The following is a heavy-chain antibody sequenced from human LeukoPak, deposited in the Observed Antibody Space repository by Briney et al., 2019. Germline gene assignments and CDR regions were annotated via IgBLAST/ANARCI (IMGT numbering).Heavy chain of an antibody. Sequence: RPGRSLRLSCAASGFTFSSYAMHWVRQAPGKGLEWVAVISYDGSNKYYADSVKGRFTISRDNSKNTLYLQMNSLRAEDTAVYYCARDGSYDSSGLLSPRYYFDYWGQGTLVTVSS. CDR1: GFTFSSYA. V-gene: IGHV3-30-3*01. D-gene: IGHD3-22*01. CDR2: ISYDGSNK. CDR3: ARDGSYDSSGLLSPRYYFDY. J-gene: IGHJ4*02.